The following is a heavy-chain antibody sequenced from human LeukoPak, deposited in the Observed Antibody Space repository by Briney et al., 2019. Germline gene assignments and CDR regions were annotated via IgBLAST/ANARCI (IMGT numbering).Heavy chain of an antibody. V-gene: IGHV1-2*02. D-gene: IGHD3-10*01. CDR3: ARRGRDHSLSYYYYYGMDV. CDR2: INPNSGGT. J-gene: IGHJ6*02. Sequence: ASVKVSCKASGYTFTGYYMHWVRQAPGQGLEWMGWINPNSGGTNYAQKFQGRVTTTRDTSISTAYMELSRLRSDDTAVYYCARRGRDHSLSYYYYYGMDVWGQGTTVTVSS. CDR1: GYTFTGYY.